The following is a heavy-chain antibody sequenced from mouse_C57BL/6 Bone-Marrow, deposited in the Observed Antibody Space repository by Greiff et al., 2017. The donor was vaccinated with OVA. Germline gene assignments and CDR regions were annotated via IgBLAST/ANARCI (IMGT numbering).Heavy chain of an antibody. CDR3: ARGFDGYYRYAMDY. CDR1: GYTFTSYW. V-gene: IGHV1-64*01. Sequence: VQLQQPGAELVKPGASVKLSCKASGYTFTSYWMHWVKQRPGQGLEWIGMIHPNSGSTNYNEKFKSKATLTVDKSSSTAYMQLSSLTSEDSAVYYCARGFDGYYRYAMDYWGQGTSVTVSS. CDR2: IHPNSGST. D-gene: IGHD2-3*01. J-gene: IGHJ4*01.